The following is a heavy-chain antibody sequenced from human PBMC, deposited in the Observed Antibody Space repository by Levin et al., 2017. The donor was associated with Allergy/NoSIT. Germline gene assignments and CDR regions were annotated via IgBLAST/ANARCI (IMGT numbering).Heavy chain of an antibody. CDR1: GGSFSGYY. CDR3: ARGRGVEDYYDSGSYLNNPKEIDY. V-gene: IGHV4-34*01. J-gene: IGHJ4*02. D-gene: IGHD3-10*01. CDR2: INHSEST. Sequence: SQTLSLTCAVYGGSFSGYYWSWIRQSPGKGLEWIGEINHSESTNYNPSLKSRVTISVDTSKNQFSLKLSSVTAADTAVYYCARGRGVEDYYDSGSYLNNPKEIDYWGQGTLVTVSS.